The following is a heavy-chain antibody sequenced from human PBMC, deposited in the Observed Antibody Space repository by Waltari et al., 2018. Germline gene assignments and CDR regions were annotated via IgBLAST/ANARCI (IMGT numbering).Heavy chain of an antibody. J-gene: IGHJ2*01. D-gene: IGHD6-6*01. V-gene: IGHV3-30*02. CDR1: GFTFSSYG. Sequence: QVQLVESGGGVVQPGGSLRLSCAASGFTFSSYGMHWVRQAPGKGLEWVAFIRYDGSNKYYADSVKGRFTISRDNSKNTLYLQMNSLRAEDTAVYYCAKLGSSLTPFDLWGRGTLVTVSS. CDR2: IRYDGSNK. CDR3: AKLGSSLTPFDL.